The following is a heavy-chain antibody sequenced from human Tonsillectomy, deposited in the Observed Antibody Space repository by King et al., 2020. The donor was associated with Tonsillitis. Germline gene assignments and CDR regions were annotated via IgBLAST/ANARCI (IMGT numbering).Heavy chain of an antibody. CDR1: GFTFSSYW. Sequence: VQLVESGGGLVQPGGSLRLSCAASGFTFSSYWMSWVCQAPGKGLEWVANIKQDGSEKFYVDSVKGRFTISRDNAKNSLYLQMNSLRAEDTAVYYCARLGFDSSGYYYGFDYWGQGTLVTVSS. CDR3: ARLGFDSSGYYYGFDY. CDR2: IKQDGSEK. J-gene: IGHJ4*02. D-gene: IGHD3-22*01. V-gene: IGHV3-7*01.